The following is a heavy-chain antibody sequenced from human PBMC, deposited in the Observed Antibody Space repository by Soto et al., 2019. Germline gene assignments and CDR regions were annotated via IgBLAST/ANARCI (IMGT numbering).Heavy chain of an antibody. J-gene: IGHJ3*02. V-gene: IGHV3-64D*08. CDR3: VKDPHDYGGNSSPGDAFDI. CDR2: ISSNGGST. Sequence: GGSLRLCCSASGFTVSSYAMDWARQAPGKGLEYVSAISSNGGSTYYADSVKGRFTISRDNSKNTLYLQMSSLRAEDTAVYYCVKDPHDYGGNSSPGDAFDIWGQGTMVTVSS. D-gene: IGHD4-17*01. CDR1: GFTVSSYA.